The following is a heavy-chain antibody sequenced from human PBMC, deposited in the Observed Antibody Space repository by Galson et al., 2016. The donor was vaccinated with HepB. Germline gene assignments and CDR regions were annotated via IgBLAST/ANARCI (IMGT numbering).Heavy chain of an antibody. CDR1: GVIVRDTY. CDR3: TRLRLPIAAAGHFDH. CDR2: LYGGGAT. D-gene: IGHD6-13*01. J-gene: IGHJ4*02. Sequence: SLRLSCAASGVIVRDTYMSWVRQSPGKGLEWVAVLYGGGATYYPDSVKGRFSISSDDSKNTLFLQMNNLSPADPALYYRTRLRLPIAAAGHFDHWGQGTLVTVSS. V-gene: IGHV3-53*01.